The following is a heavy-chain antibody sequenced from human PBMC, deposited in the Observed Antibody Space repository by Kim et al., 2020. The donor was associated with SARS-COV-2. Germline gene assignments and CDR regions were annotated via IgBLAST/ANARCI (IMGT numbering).Heavy chain of an antibody. V-gene: IGHV4-34*01. Sequence: SETLSLTCAVYGGSFSGYYWSWIRQPPGKGLEWIGEINHSGSTNYNPSLKSRVTISVDTSKNQFSLKLSSVTAADTAVYYCARGFSSSWYRPPYYYGMDVWGQGTTVTVSS. J-gene: IGHJ6*02. CDR3: ARGFSSSWYRPPYYYGMDV. D-gene: IGHD6-13*01. CDR1: GGSFSGYY. CDR2: INHSGST.